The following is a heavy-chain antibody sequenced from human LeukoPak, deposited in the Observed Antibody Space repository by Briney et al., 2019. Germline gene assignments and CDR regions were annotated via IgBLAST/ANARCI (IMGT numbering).Heavy chain of an antibody. D-gene: IGHD6-13*01. V-gene: IGHV3-21*01. CDR2: ISSSSSYI. Sequence: GGSLRLSCAASGFTFSSYSMNWVRQAPGKGLEWVSSISSSSSYIFYADSVKGRFTISRDNAKSSLYLQMNSLRAEDTAVYYCATARGSSWPLDYWGQGTLVTVSS. CDR3: ATARGSSWPLDY. J-gene: IGHJ4*02. CDR1: GFTFSSYS.